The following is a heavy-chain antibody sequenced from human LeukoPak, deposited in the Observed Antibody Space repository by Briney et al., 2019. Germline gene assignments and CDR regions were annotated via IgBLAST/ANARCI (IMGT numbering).Heavy chain of an antibody. Sequence: GGSLRRSCAASGLTSDDYAVHWVRQAPGEGLGWGSGISWNSFNIDYADSVKGRFTISRDNAKHSLYLQMNSLRPEDTALYFCAKDIGRGSWCPYYHGMDVWGQGTTVTVSS. V-gene: IGHV3-9*02. CDR1: GLTSDDYA. CDR2: ISWNSFNI. CDR3: AKDIGRGSWCPYYHGMDV. J-gene: IGHJ6*02. D-gene: IGHD4/OR15-4a*01.